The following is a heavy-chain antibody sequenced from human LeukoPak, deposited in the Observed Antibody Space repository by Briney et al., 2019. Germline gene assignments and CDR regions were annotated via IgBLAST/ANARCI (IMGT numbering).Heavy chain of an antibody. CDR1: GFTFSSYE. CDR3: ARSMVTIPIPGGY. V-gene: IGHV3-48*03. D-gene: IGHD2-2*02. CDR2: ISSSGSTI. Sequence: PGGSLRLSCAASGFTFSSYEMNWVRQAPGKGLEWVSYISSSGSTIYYADSVKGRFTISRDNAKNTLYLQMSSLRAEDTAVYYCARSMVTIPIPGGYWGQGTLVTVSS. J-gene: IGHJ4*02.